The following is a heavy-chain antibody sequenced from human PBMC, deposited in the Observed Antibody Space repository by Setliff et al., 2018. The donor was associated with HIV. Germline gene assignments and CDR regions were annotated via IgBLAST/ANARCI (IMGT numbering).Heavy chain of an antibody. D-gene: IGHD3-16*01. J-gene: IGHJ3*02. Sequence: SSETLSLTCTVSGGSISTGGYYWSWIRQHPGKGLEWIGYIYNSGGTYYNPSLKSRVAMSVDTSENQFSLTLSSVTAADTAVYYCASPRSLLVWYNAFDIWGQGTMVTVSS. CDR2: IYNSGGT. CDR3: ASPRSLLVWYNAFDI. CDR1: GGSISTGGYY. V-gene: IGHV4-31*03.